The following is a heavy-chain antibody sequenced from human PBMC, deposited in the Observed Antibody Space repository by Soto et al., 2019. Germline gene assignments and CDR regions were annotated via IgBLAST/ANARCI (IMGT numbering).Heavy chain of an antibody. D-gene: IGHD3-10*01. V-gene: IGHV4-4*02. CDR1: GASIITDNW. Sequence: QVQLQESGPGLVKPSGTLSLTCALSGASIITDNWWSWVRQPPGKEMEWIGEIYHSGNTNFNPSVKSRVTISVDTSKNQFSLTVSSVXXXXXXXXXXAXASASSKLRGXVINWGQGTLVTV. CDR2: IYHSGNT. J-gene: IGHJ4*02. CDR3: AXASASSKLRGXVIN.